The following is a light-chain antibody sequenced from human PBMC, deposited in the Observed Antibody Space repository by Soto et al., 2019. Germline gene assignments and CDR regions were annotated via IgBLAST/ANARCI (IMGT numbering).Light chain of an antibody. V-gene: IGLV2-14*01. CDR3: SSYTSSSTLEYV. CDR2: GVI. J-gene: IGLJ1*01. Sequence: SVLTQPAFVSGSPGQSITISCTGTSSDVGGYNYVSWYQQHPGKAPKLMIYGVINRPSGVSTRFSGSKSGNTASLTISGLQAEDEADYYCSSYTSSSTLEYVFGSGTKV. CDR1: SSDVGGYNY.